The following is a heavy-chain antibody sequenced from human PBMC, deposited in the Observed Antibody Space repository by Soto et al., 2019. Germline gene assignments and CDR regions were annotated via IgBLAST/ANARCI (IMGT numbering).Heavy chain of an antibody. V-gene: IGHV3-23*05. CDR3: ARPGLTVPGTRYFDY. D-gene: IGHD6-19*01. CDR2: IGSDGTAI. CDR1: GFTFNTYA. Sequence: EVQLLESGGGLVQPGGSLRLSCAASGFTFNTYAMSWVRQAPGKGLEWVSAIGSDGTAIQYADSVNGRFTISKDNSKDTLHLQMNSLTAEDTAVYYCARPGLTVPGTRYFDYWGQGALVTVSS. J-gene: IGHJ4*02.